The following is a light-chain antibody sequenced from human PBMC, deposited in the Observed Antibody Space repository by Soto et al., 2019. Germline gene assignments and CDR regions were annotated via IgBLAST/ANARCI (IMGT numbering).Light chain of an antibody. CDR2: EVG. V-gene: IGLV2-14*01. J-gene: IGLJ3*02. CDR1: SSDIGTYNY. Sequence: QSALTQPASVSGSPGQSITISCTGTSSDIGTYNYVSWYQQHPGKVPKLMIYEVGNRPSGVSNRFSGSKSGNTASLAISGLQAEDEADYYCSSYTTSSTQVFGGGTKLTVL. CDR3: SSYTTSSTQV.